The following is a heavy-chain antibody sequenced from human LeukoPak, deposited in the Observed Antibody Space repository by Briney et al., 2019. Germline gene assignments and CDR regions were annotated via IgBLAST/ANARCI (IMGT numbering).Heavy chain of an antibody. V-gene: IGHV4-30-4*01. J-gene: IGHJ4*02. D-gene: IGHD3-9*01. CDR2: IYYSGST. CDR1: GGSISSDDYY. Sequence: SETLSLTCTVSGGSISSDDYYWSWIRQPPGKGLEWIGYIYYSGSTYYNPSLKSRVTISVDTSKNQFSLKLSSVTAADTAVYYCARTPFDWTPGYWGQGTLVTVSS. CDR3: ARTPFDWTPGY.